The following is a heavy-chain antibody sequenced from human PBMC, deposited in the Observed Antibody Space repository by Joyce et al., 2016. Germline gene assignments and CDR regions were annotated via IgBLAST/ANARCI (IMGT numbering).Heavy chain of an antibody. Sequence: EVQLVESGGGLVKPGGSLRLSCAASGFTFSSYSMSWVRQAPGKGTELVSSLSSSSSYIKYTDSVKGRFTISRDNAKNSLYLQMNSLRVEDTAVYYCARSSYTNGIFDYWGQGTLVTVSS. CDR1: GFTFSSYS. V-gene: IGHV3-21*01. D-gene: IGHD2-8*01. CDR2: LSSSSSYI. J-gene: IGHJ4*02. CDR3: ARSSYTNGIFDY.